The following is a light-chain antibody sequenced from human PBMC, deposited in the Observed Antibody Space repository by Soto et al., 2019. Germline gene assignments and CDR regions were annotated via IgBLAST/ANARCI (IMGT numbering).Light chain of an antibody. Sequence: ETVMTQSPASLSVSPWDGATPSCRASQIVSSKLAWYQQKPGQAPRLPIYGASTRAADIPGRFSGSGSGTDSTLSISRLEPEDLAVYYCQQYGNSLTFGGGTKVDIK. V-gene: IGKV3D-15*01. CDR2: GAS. J-gene: IGKJ4*01. CDR1: QIVSSK. CDR3: QQYGNSLT.